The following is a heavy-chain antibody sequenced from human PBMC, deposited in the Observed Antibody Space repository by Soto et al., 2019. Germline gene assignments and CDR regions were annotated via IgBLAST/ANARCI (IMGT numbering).Heavy chain of an antibody. D-gene: IGHD2-15*01. V-gene: IGHV3-53*01. CDR2: IYSGGST. J-gene: IGHJ6*02. CDR1: GFTVSRNY. CDR3: ARDHCSGGSCYQNYYYGMDV. Sequence: GGSLRLSCAASGFTVSRNYMSWVRQASGKGVEWVSVIYSGGSTYYADSVKGRFTISRDNSKNTLYLQMNRLRAEDTAVYYCARDHCSGGSCYQNYYYGMDVWGQGTTVTVSS.